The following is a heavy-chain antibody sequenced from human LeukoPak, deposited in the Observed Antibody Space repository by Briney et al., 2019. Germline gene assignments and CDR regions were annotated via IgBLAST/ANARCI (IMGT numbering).Heavy chain of an antibody. CDR1: GFTFSSYW. CDR2: IKQDGSEE. Sequence: PGGSLRLSCAASGFTFSSYWMSWVRQAPGKGLEWVANIKQDGSEEYYVDSVKGRFTISRDNAKNSLYLQMNSLRAEDTAVYYCARDNVEYYDILTGYYGYYFDYWGQGTLVTVSS. CDR3: ARDNVEYYDILTGYYGYYFDY. V-gene: IGHV3-7*01. D-gene: IGHD3-9*01. J-gene: IGHJ4*02.